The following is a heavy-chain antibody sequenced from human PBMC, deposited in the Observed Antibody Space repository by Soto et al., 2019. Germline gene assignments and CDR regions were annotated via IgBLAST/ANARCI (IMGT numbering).Heavy chain of an antibody. V-gene: IGHV4-59*08. D-gene: IGHD5-12*01. CDR3: ARLGSGYDHLDY. CDR1: GGSISSYY. Sequence: PSETLSLTCTVSGGSISSYYWSWIRQPPGKGLEWIGYIYYSGSTNYNPSLKSRVTISVDTSKNQFSLKLSSVTAADTAVYYCARLGSGYDHLDYWGQGTLVTVSS. J-gene: IGHJ4*02. CDR2: IYYSGST.